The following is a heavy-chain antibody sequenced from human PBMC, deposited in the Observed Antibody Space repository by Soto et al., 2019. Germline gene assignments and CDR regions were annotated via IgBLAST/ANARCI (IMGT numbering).Heavy chain of an antibody. CDR2: ISGNGGST. CDR1: GFTFSSHA. Sequence: PGGSLRLSCAASGFTFSSHAMNWVRQAPGKGLEWVSSISGNGGSTNYADSVKGRFTISRDNSKSTLSLQMNSLRAEDTAVYYCAKEVEAYFYDSSGSPVVDYYYAMDVWGQGTTVTV. D-gene: IGHD3-22*01. V-gene: IGHV3-23*01. CDR3: AKEVEAYFYDSSGSPVVDYYYAMDV. J-gene: IGHJ6*02.